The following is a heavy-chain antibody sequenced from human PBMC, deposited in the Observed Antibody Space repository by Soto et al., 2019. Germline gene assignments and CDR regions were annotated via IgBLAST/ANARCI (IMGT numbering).Heavy chain of an antibody. CDR1: GGTFSSYA. Sequence: SVKVSCKASGGTFSSYAISWVRQAPGQGLEWMGGIIPIFGTANYAQKFQGRATITADESTSTAYMELSSLRSEDTAVYYCARDHLSSSWYYFDYWGQGTLVTVSS. CDR2: IIPIFGTA. D-gene: IGHD6-13*01. V-gene: IGHV1-69*13. J-gene: IGHJ4*02. CDR3: ARDHLSSSWYYFDY.